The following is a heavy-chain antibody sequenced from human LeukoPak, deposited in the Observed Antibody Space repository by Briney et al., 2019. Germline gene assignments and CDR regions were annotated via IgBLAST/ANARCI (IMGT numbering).Heavy chain of an antibody. Sequence: SENLSLTCTVSGGSISSYYWSWIRQPPGKGLEWIGYIYYSGSTNYNPSLKSRVTISVDTSKNQFSLKLSSVTAADTAVYYSARDRGYGDYYYYGMDVWGQGTTVTVSS. D-gene: IGHD4-17*01. V-gene: IGHV4-59*01. CDR2: IYYSGST. CDR3: ARDRGYGDYYYYGMDV. CDR1: GGSISSYY. J-gene: IGHJ6*02.